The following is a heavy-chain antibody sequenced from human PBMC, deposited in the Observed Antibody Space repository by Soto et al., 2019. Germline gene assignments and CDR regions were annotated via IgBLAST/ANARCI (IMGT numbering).Heavy chain of an antibody. D-gene: IGHD2-15*01. J-gene: IGHJ6*02. Sequence: EVQLLESGGELVQSGGSLRLSCAASGFVFSSYAMSWVRQAPGKGLEWVSSISGSGGDTYYPDSVKGRFTISRDNSKSTLYLQMNSLRVEDTAIYYCVGELETRGKTYYGMDVWGQGTTVTVSS. CDR2: ISGSGGDT. V-gene: IGHV3-23*01. CDR3: VGELETRGKTYYGMDV. CDR1: GFVFSSYA.